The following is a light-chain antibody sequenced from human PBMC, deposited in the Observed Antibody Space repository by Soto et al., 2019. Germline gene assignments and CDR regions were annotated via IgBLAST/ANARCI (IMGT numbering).Light chain of an antibody. Sequence: EIVLTQSPGTLSLSPGEGATLSCRASQSVSNNYLAWYQQKPGQAPRLLIYGASSRATGIPDRFSGSGSGTDFTLTIRRLEPEDFAVYYCQQYGTSPWTFGQGTKVDIK. V-gene: IGKV3-20*01. CDR2: GAS. CDR1: QSVSNNY. CDR3: QQYGTSPWT. J-gene: IGKJ1*01.